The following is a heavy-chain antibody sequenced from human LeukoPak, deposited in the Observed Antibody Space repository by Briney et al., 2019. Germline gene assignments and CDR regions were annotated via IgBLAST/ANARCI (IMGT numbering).Heavy chain of an antibody. CDR2: LNLNSGAT. V-gene: IGHV1-2*02. CDR3: ARARSPFDF. Sequence: VASVTVSFKASGYTFTAYYMHWVRQAPGQGIEWMGWLNLNSGATDYEQKFQDRVTITRDTAISTAYMELTRLISDDTAVYYCARARSPFDFWGQGTLVTVSS. CDR1: GYTFTAYY. J-gene: IGHJ4*02.